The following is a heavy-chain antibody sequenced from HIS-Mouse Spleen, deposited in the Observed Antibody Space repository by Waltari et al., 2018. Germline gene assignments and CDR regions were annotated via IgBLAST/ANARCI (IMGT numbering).Heavy chain of an antibody. CDR1: GGSFSGYY. CDR2: INHSGST. CDR3: ARGGGGIAVADYFDY. D-gene: IGHD6-19*01. Sequence: QVQLQQWGAGLLKPSETLSLTCAVYGGSFSGYYWSWIRQPPGKGLEWIGEINHSGSTNYNPSLKSRVTISVDTSKNQFSLKLSSVTAADTAVYYCARGGGGIAVADYFDYWGQGTLVTVSS. J-gene: IGHJ4*02. V-gene: IGHV4-34*01.